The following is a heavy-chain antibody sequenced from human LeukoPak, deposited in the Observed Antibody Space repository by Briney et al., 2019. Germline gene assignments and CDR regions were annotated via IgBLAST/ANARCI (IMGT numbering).Heavy chain of an antibody. V-gene: IGHV1-2*06. CDR3: ARALEYLYPGGAFDI. CDR1: GYTFTGYY. D-gene: IGHD3-16*01. J-gene: IGHJ3*02. CDR2: INPNSGGT. Sequence: GASVKVSCKASGYTFTGYYMHWVRQAPGQGLEWMGRINPNSGGTNYAQKLQGRVTMTRDTSISTAYMELSRLRSDDTAVYYCARALEYLYPGGAFDIWGQGTMVTVSS.